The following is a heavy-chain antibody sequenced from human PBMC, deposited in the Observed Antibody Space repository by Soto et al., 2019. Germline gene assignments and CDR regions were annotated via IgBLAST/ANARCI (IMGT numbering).Heavy chain of an antibody. J-gene: IGHJ4*02. CDR1: GFTFSNYA. Sequence: GGSLRLSCAASGFTFSNYAMSWVRQAPGKGLEWVSAISGSGGSTYYADSVKGRLTISRDNSKNTLYLQMNSLRAEDTAVYYCAKGYCSGGSCTGFDYWGQGTLVTVS. CDR2: ISGSGGST. CDR3: AKGYCSGGSCTGFDY. V-gene: IGHV3-23*01. D-gene: IGHD2-15*01.